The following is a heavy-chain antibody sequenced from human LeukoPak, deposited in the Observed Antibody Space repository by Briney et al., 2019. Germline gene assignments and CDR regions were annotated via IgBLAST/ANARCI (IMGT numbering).Heavy chain of an antibody. J-gene: IGHJ4*02. CDR2: ISHDGTNK. V-gene: IGHV3-30*04. CDR3: ARDFCGLRWNYYFDY. D-gene: IGHD4-23*01. CDR1: GFTFSDYA. Sequence: GESLRLSCAASGFTFSDYAMNWVRQAPGKGVEWVAIISHDGTNKYHADSVKGRFTISRDNSKNTLFLQMNSLRAEDSALYLCARDFCGLRWNYYFDYWGQGTLVTVSS.